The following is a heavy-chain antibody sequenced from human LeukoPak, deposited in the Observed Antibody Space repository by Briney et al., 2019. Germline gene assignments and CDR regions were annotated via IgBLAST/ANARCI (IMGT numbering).Heavy chain of an antibody. Sequence: ASVTVSCKASGYTFTGYYMHWVRQAPGQGLEWMGWINPNSGGTNYAQKFQGRVTMTRDTSISTAYMELSRLRSDDTAVYYCGRGGWLVLGYYYYGMDVWGQGTTVTVSS. CDR2: INPNSGGT. J-gene: IGHJ6*02. CDR1: GYTFTGYY. D-gene: IGHD6-19*01. V-gene: IGHV1-2*02. CDR3: GRGGWLVLGYYYYGMDV.